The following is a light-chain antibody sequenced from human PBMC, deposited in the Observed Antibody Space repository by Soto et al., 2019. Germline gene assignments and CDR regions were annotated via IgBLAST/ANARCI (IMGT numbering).Light chain of an antibody. CDR1: SSDVGASIF. CDR3: SSYTTNSSYV. Sequence: QSALTQPASVSGSPGQSITISCTGTSSDVGASIFVSWHQQYPGKAPKLMIYAVSSRPSGLSYRFSGSKSGNTASLNISGHQAEDEADYYCSSYTTNSSYVFGTGTKLTVL. J-gene: IGLJ1*01. CDR2: AVS. V-gene: IGLV2-14*01.